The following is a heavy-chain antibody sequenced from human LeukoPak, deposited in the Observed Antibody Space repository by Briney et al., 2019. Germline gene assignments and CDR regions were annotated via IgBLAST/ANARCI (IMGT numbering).Heavy chain of an antibody. V-gene: IGHV3-53*01. CDR1: GFTVSSNS. D-gene: IGHD3-10*01. CDR3: AREMIITMVRGVTKTYNWFDP. Sequence: GGSLTLSCTVSGFTVSSNSMSWVRQAPGKGLEWVSFIYSDNTHYSDSVKGRFTISRDNSKNTLYLQMNSLRAEDTAVYYCAREMIITMVRGVTKTYNWFDPWGQGTLVTVSS. CDR2: IYSDNT. J-gene: IGHJ5*02.